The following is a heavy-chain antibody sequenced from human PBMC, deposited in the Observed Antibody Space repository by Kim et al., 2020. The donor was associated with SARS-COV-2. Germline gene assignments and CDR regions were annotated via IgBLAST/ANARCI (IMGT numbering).Heavy chain of an antibody. Sequence: GGSLRLSCAASGFTVSSNYMSWVRQAPGKGLEWVSLIYTGGSTYYADSVKGRFTISRDTSKNTLYLQMSSLRAEDTAVYYCVREAREKGLYVFDIWGQGTMVTVSS. D-gene: IGHD3-22*01. CDR2: IYTGGST. CDR3: VREAREKGLYVFDI. V-gene: IGHV3-66*01. J-gene: IGHJ3*02. CDR1: GFTVSSNY.